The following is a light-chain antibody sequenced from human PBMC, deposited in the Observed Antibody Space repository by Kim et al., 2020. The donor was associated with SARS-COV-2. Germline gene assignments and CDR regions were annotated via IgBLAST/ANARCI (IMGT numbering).Light chain of an antibody. CDR1: RSNIGSNY. J-gene: IGLJ2*01. Sequence: GKRVTISCSGSRSNIGSNYVYWYQQLPGTAPKPLIYRNNQRPSGVPDRFSGSKSGTSASLAISGLRSEDEADYYCAAWDDSLSGRVFGGGTQLTVL. CDR2: RNN. CDR3: AAWDDSLSGRV. V-gene: IGLV1-47*01.